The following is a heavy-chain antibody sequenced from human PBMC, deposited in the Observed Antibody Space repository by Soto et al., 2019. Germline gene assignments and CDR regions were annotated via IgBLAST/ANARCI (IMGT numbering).Heavy chain of an antibody. CDR3: ARDFKKGSYLDY. V-gene: IGHV3-21*01. J-gene: IGHJ4*02. CDR2: ISSSSSYI. CDR1: GFTFSSYS. D-gene: IGHD3-10*01. Sequence: GGSLRLSCAASGFTFSSYSMNWVRQAPGKGLEWVSSISSSSSYIYYVDSVKGRFTISRDNAKNSLYLQMNSLRAEDTAVYYCARDFKKGSYLDYWGQGTLVTVSS.